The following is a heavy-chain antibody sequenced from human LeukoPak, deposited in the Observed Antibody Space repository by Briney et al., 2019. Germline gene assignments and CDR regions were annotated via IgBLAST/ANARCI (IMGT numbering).Heavy chain of an antibody. V-gene: IGHV1-2*02. CDR3: ARKREETIPYYYYYYYMDV. D-gene: IGHD2-21*01. CDR1: GYTFTDYY. Sequence: GASVKVSCKTSGYTFTDYYMHWVRQAPGQGLEWVGWINPNSGDTNYAQRFQGRVTMTRDTSISTAYMELSSLRSEDTAVYYCARKREETIPYYYYYYYMDVWGKGTTVTVSS. CDR2: INPNSGDT. J-gene: IGHJ6*03.